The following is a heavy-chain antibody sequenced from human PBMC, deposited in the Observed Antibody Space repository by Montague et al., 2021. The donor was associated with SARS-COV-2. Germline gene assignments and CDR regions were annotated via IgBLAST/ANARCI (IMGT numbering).Heavy chain of an antibody. Sequence: SETLSLTCAVYGGSFSGYYWSWIRQPPGKGLEWIGEVNLGGSTNYNPSLKSRVAMSVDTSKNQFSLNLNSVTAADTAIYYCARTPTRPLSLDSWGQGTLVTVSS. D-gene: IGHD6-6*01. CDR3: ARTPTRPLSLDS. CDR2: VNLGGST. CDR1: GGSFSGYY. J-gene: IGHJ4*02. V-gene: IGHV4-34*01.